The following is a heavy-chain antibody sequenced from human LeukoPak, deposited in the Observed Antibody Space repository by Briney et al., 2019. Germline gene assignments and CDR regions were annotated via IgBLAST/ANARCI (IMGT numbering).Heavy chain of an antibody. J-gene: IGHJ4*02. CDR3: ARDLPNLNSGSYLGQIDY. CDR1: GGTLSSYA. V-gene: IGHV1-69*04. CDR2: IIPTLGIA. Sequence: SVKLSCKASGGTLSSYAISWVRQAPGQGLEWMGRIIPTLGIANYAQKFQGRVTITADKSTSTAYMELSSLRSEDTAVYYCARDLPNLNSGSYLGQIDYWGQGTLVTVSS. D-gene: IGHD1-26*01.